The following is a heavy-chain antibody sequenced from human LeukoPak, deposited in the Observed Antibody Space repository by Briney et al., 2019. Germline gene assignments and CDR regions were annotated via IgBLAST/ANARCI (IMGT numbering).Heavy chain of an antibody. V-gene: IGHV3-7*01. CDR2: IKQDGGEK. CDR3: ARDGTAAGLYFDL. Sequence: PGGSLRLSCGVSGFIFSDYWMNWVRQAPGKGLEWVASIKQDGGEKSYVDSVKGRFTISRDNAKNSPYLQMSSLRAEDTAVYYCARDGTAAGLYFDLWGQGTPVTVSS. J-gene: IGHJ4*01. D-gene: IGHD6-13*01. CDR1: GFIFSDYW.